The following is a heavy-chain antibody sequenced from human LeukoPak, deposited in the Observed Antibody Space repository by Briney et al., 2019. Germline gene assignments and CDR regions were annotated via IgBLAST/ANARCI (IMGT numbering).Heavy chain of an antibody. CDR2: IYYSGST. J-gene: IGHJ4*02. D-gene: IGHD3-22*01. CDR1: GGSISSYY. Sequence: SETLSLTCTVSGGSISSYYWSWIRQPPGKGLEWIGYIYYSGSTNYNPSLKSRVTISVDTSKNQFSLKLSSVTAADTAVYYCASSGAPSYYYDSSGSFDYWGQGTLVTVSS. CDR3: ASSGAPSYYYDSSGSFDY. V-gene: IGHV4-59*08.